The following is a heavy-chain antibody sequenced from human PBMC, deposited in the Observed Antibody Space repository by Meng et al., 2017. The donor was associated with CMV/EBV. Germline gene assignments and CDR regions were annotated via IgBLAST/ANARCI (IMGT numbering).Heavy chain of an antibody. CDR2: IRYDGSNK. D-gene: IGHD2-2*01. J-gene: IGHJ3*02. V-gene: IGHV3-30*02. CDR3: AKDTVLGYCSSTSCYGDAFDI. CDR1: GFTFSSFG. Sequence: GESLKISCAASGFTFSSFGMHWVRQAPGKGLEWVAFIRYDGSNKYYADSVKGRFTISRDNSKSTLYLQMNSLRPEDTAVYYCAKDTVLGYCSSTSCYGDAFDIWGQGTVVTVSS.